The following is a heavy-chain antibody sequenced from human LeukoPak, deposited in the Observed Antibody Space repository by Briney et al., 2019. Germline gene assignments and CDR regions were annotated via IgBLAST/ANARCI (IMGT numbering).Heavy chain of an antibody. CDR2: IYNSGNT. D-gene: IGHD5-18*01. CDR1: GDSITSYS. J-gene: IGHJ4*02. Sequence: SETLSLTCTVSGDSITSYSCSSFRQPPGKGLEWIGEIYNSGNTNYNPSLKSRVTMSVSTSKNQFSLRLSSVTPADTPVYYCPRQTRYNYAPAFDFWGQGALVTVSS. CDR3: PRQTRYNYAPAFDF. V-gene: IGHV4-59*08.